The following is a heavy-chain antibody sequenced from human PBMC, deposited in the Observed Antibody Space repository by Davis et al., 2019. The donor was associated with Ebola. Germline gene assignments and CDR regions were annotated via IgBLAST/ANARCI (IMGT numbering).Heavy chain of an antibody. D-gene: IGHD2-2*01. V-gene: IGHV4-39*01. Sequence: PSETLSLTCTVSGGSISSSSYYWGWIRQPPGKGLEWIGSIYYSGSTYYNPSLKSRVTISVDTSKNQFSLKLSSVTAADTAVYYCARLGVPGGGTQYYYYGMDVWGQGTTVTVSS. CDR2: IYYSGST. CDR1: GGSISSSSYY. CDR3: ARLGVPGGGTQYYYYGMDV. J-gene: IGHJ6*02.